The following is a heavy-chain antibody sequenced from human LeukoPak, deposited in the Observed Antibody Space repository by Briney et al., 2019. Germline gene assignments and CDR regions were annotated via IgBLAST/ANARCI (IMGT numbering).Heavy chain of an antibody. V-gene: IGHV1-18*01. CDR3: AVTMVRGVMSD. Sequence: ASVKVSCKASGYTFSGYYMHWVRQAPGQGLEWMGWISAYNGNTNYAQKLQGRVTMTTDTSTSTAYMELRSLRSDDTAVYYCAVTMVRGVMSDWGQGTLVTVSS. J-gene: IGHJ1*01. CDR1: GYTFSGYY. D-gene: IGHD3-10*01. CDR2: ISAYNGNT.